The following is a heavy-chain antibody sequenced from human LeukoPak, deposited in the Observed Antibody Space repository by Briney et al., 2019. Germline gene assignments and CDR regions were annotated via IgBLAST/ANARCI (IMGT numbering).Heavy chain of an antibody. J-gene: IGHJ3*02. V-gene: IGHV4-31*03. CDR3: ARERRHYYGSGSYYDTKRDAFDI. CDR2: IYYSGST. D-gene: IGHD3-10*01. CDR1: GGSISSGGYY. Sequence: SETLSLTCTVSGGSISSGGYYWSWIRQHPGKGLEWIGYIYYSGSTYYNPSLKSRVTISVDTSKNQFSLKLSSVTAADTVVYYCARERRHYYGSGSYYDTKRDAFDIWGQGTMVTVSS.